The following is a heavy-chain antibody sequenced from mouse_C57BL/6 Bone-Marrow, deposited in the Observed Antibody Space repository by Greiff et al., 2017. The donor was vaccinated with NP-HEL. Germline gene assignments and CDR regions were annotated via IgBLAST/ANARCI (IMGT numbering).Heavy chain of an antibody. CDR1: GFSFNTYA. J-gene: IGHJ3*01. CDR2: IRSKSNNYAT. Sequence: EVQRVESGGGLVQPKGSLKLSCAASGFSFNTYAMNWVRQAPGKGLEWVARIRSKSNNYATYYADSVKDRFTISRDDSESMLYLQMNNLKTEDTAMYYCVRHGLYGFAYWGQGTLVTVSA. V-gene: IGHV10-1*01. D-gene: IGHD2-12*01. CDR3: VRHGLYGFAY.